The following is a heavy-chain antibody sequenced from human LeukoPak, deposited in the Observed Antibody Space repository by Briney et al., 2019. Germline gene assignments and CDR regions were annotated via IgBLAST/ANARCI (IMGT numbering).Heavy chain of an antibody. D-gene: IGHD6-13*01. CDR1: GFTFSHYA. CDR2: ISGSDDST. CDR3: AKRIHTSSWYAAFDS. V-gene: IGHV3-23*01. Sequence: GGSLRLSCAVSGFTFSHYAMSWVRQAPGKGLEWVSAISGSDDSTYYADFVKGRFTLSRDNSKNTLYLQMNSLRAEDTALYYCAKRIHTSSWYAAFDSWGQGALVTVSS. J-gene: IGHJ4*02.